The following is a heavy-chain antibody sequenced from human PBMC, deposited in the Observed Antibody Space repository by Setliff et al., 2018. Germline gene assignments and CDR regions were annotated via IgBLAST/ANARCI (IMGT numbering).Heavy chain of an antibody. CDR1: GFSLSNVGMG. CDR2: IFSNDQK. CDR3: ARDHSGWYGGAFDI. Sequence: SGPTLVNPTETLTLTCTVSGFSLSNVGMGVTWIRQPPGKALEWLAHIFSNDQKSYNSSLKSRVTISKDTSKSQVVLTMTNMDPVDTATYFCARDHSGWYGGAFDIWGPGTMGTVSS. D-gene: IGHD6-19*01. J-gene: IGHJ3*02. V-gene: IGHV2-26*01.